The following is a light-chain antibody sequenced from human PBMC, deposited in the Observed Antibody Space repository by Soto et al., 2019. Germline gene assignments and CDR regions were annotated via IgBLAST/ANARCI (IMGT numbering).Light chain of an antibody. J-gene: IGKJ2*01. CDR3: QHYNNWPYT. Sequence: EIVMTQSPGTLSVSPGERATLSCRASQSVSSSLAWFQQKPGQAPRLLIYGASTRATDIPARFSGSGSGTEFALTNSSLQSEDFAVYYCQHYNNWPYTFGQGTKVEIK. CDR2: GAS. V-gene: IGKV3-15*01. CDR1: QSVSSS.